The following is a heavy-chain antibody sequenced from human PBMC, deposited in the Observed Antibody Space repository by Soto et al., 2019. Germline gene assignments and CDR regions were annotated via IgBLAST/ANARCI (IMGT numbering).Heavy chain of an antibody. Sequence: QGHLEQSGAEMKKPGTSLKISCKASGGSFSTNEIDWVRQAPGQGLEWMGRIFPNVGTADYAQKFRGRLTIIADESTSTVFMELSRLSPADTAVYFCARARYSSRWGTVDNWGQGTQVAVSS. J-gene: IGHJ4*02. V-gene: IGHV1-69*01. CDR1: GGSFSTNE. D-gene: IGHD6-19*01. CDR2: IFPNVGTA. CDR3: ARARYSSRWGTVDN.